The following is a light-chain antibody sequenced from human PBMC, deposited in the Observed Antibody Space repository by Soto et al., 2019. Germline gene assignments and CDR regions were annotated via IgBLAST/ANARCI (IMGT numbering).Light chain of an antibody. CDR3: QQYNNWPQT. CDR2: DAS. Sequence: EIVLTQSPGTLALSPGERVTLSCRASQSVTNSYVAWYQQKPGQAPRLLIHDASTRATGIPARFSGSGSGTEFTLTISSLQSEDFAVYYCQQYNNWPQTFGQGTKMDIK. V-gene: IGKV3-15*01. J-gene: IGKJ1*01. CDR1: QSVTNS.